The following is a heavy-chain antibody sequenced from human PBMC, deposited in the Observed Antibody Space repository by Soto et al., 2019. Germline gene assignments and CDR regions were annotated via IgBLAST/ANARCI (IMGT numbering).Heavy chain of an antibody. Sequence: GGSLRLSCAASGFTFSSYAMSWVRQAPGKGLEWVSAISGSGGSTYYADSVKGRFTISRDNSKNTLYLQMNSLRAEDTAVYYCEHAFVGLRSTDYWGQGTLVTVSS. J-gene: IGHJ4*02. CDR1: GFTFSSYA. CDR3: EHAFVGLRSTDY. D-gene: IGHD2-21*01. V-gene: IGHV3-23*01. CDR2: ISGSGGST.